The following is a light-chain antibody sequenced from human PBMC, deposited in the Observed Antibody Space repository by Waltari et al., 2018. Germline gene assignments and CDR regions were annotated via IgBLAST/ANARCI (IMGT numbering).Light chain of an antibody. J-gene: IGKJ4*01. Sequence: EIVLTQSPATLSLSPGDRATLSCRASQTVDTYLAWYQHRPGQAPRLLIYDTSTRATGIPDRVSGSGSETDFTLTISSLEPEEFAVYYCQQRRRWPLTFGGGSKVEI. CDR2: DTS. V-gene: IGKV3-11*01. CDR3: QQRRRWPLT. CDR1: QTVDTY.